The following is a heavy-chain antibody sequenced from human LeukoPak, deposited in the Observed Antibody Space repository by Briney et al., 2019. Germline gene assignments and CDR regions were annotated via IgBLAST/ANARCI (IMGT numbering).Heavy chain of an antibody. CDR3: AMTDRYAGRPFDY. J-gene: IGHJ4*02. D-gene: IGHD5-12*01. CDR2: FDPEDGEDVQT. CDR1: GYSLLEVA. Sequence: GSVTVSCKVSGYSLLEVAMHWVRQAPGKGLEGVGSFDPEDGEDVQTHYAQKLQGRVTMTEDASTDTAYMELNSLRSEDTAVYYCAMTDRYAGRPFDYWGQGTLVTVSS. V-gene: IGHV1-24*01.